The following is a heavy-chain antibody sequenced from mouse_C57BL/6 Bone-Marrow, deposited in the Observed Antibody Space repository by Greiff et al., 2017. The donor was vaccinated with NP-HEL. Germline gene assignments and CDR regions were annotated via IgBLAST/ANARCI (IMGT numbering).Heavy chain of an antibody. J-gene: IGHJ4*01. V-gene: IGHV1-39*01. D-gene: IGHD1-1*01. CDR3: ARGSTYACYYAMDY. Sequence: VQLQQSGPELVKPGASVKISCKASGYSFTDYNMNWVKQSNGKSLEWIGVINPNYGTTSYNQKFKGKATLTVDQSSSTAYMQLNRLTSEDHAVYYCARGSTYACYYAMDYWGQGTSVTVSS. CDR2: INPNYGTT. CDR1: GYSFTDYN.